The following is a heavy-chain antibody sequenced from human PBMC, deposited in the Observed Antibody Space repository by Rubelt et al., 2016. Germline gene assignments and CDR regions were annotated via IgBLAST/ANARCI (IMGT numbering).Heavy chain of an antibody. D-gene: IGHD3-10*02. CDR3: ARDGCITMSCMDV. V-gene: IGHV3-23*01. J-gene: IGHJ6*02. CDR1: GFTFRSYA. Sequence: EVQLLESGGGLVQPGGSLRLSCAASGFTFRSYAMSWVRQAPGKGLEWVSAISGSGGSTYYADSVKGRFTISRDNSKNTLYLQMNSLRAEDTAVYYCARDGCITMSCMDVWGQGTTVTVSS. CDR2: ISGSGGST.